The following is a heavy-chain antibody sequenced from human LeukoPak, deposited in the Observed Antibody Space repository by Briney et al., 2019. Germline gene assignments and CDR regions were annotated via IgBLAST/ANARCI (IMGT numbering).Heavy chain of an antibody. D-gene: IGHD6-13*01. J-gene: IGHJ5*02. CDR1: GYTFTGYY. CDR3: ARASRPLIAAAENWFDP. V-gene: IGHV1-2*04. Sequence: ASVKVSCKASGYTFTGYYMHWVRQAPGQGLEWMGWINPNSGGTNYAQKFQGWVTMTRDTSISTAYMELSRLRSDDTAVYYCARASRPLIAAAENWFDPWGQGTLVTVSS. CDR2: INPNSGGT.